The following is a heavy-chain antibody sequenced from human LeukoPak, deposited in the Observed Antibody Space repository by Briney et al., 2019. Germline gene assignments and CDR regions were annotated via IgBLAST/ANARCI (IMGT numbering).Heavy chain of an antibody. J-gene: IGHJ3*02. V-gene: IGHV4-59*13. CDR3: ARHHYDSTHDAFDI. Sequence: PSEALSLTCAVYGGSFSGYYWSWIRQPPGKGLEWFAYIYYTGSANYNPSLKSRVTISVDTSKNQFSLKLNSVTAADTAVYYCARHHYDSTHDAFDIWGQGTMVTVSS. CDR2: IYYTGSA. CDR1: GGSFSGYY. D-gene: IGHD3-22*01.